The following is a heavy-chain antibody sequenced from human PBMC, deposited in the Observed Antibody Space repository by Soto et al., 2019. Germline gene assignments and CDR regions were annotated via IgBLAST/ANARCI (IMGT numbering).Heavy chain of an antibody. Sequence: PGGSQRLSSASSGFPFSSYSMNWVRQAPGKGLEWVSYISSSSSTIYYADSVKGRFTISRDNAKNSLYLQMNSLRAEDTAVYYCASYYYDSSGYYSGLAKGFVYWGQGTLVTVSS. CDR3: ASYYYDSSGYYSGLAKGFVY. D-gene: IGHD3-22*01. CDR2: ISSSSSTI. CDR1: GFPFSSYS. J-gene: IGHJ4*02. V-gene: IGHV3-48*01.